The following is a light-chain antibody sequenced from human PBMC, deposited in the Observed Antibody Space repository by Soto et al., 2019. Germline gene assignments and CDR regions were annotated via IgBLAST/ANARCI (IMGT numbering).Light chain of an antibody. CDR3: SSYTTSSTWV. J-gene: IGLJ3*02. V-gene: IGLV2-14*01. CDR2: EVS. Sequence: QSALTQPPSASGSPGQSVAISCTGTSSDVGGYNYVSWYQQHPGKAPKLMICEVSNRPPGVSNRFSGSKSGNTAALTISGLQAEDEADYYCSSYTTSSTWVFGGGTKLTVL. CDR1: SSDVGGYNY.